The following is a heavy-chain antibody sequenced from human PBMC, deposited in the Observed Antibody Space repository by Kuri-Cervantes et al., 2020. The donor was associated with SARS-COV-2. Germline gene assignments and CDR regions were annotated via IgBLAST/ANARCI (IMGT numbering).Heavy chain of an antibody. D-gene: IGHD3-22*01. CDR3: ARHVVEYYDSSGYFRGWGY. Sequence: SETLSLTCAVYGGSFSGYYWSWIRQPPGKGLEWIGEINHSGSTNYNPSLKSRVTISVDTSKNQFSLKLSSVTAADTAVYYCARHVVEYYDSSGYFRGWGYWGQGTLVTVSS. CDR1: GGSFSGYY. J-gene: IGHJ4*02. V-gene: IGHV4-34*01. CDR2: INHSGST.